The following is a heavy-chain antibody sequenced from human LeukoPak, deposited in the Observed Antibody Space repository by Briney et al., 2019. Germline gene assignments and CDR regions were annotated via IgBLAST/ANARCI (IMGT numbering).Heavy chain of an antibody. CDR3: AKPGYGDRSTGYYGMDV. V-gene: IGHV3-30*02. D-gene: IGHD4-17*01. CDR2: IPNDGRNE. CDR1: GFSFNAFG. Sequence: GGSLRLSCAASGFSFNAFGMHWVRQAPGKGPEWVAFIPNDGRNEFYVDSVKGRFTISRDNSKNTLFLQMSSLRPEDTAVYCCAKPGYGDRSTGYYGMDVWGQGTTVSVSS. J-gene: IGHJ6*02.